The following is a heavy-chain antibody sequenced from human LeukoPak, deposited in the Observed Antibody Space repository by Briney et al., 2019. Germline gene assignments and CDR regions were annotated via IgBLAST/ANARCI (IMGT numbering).Heavy chain of an antibody. CDR3: ARRRLGYYFDY. D-gene: IGHD5-24*01. J-gene: IGHJ4*02. CDR2: INPRGST. Sequence: PSETLSLTCGVYGGSFSGYYWSWIRQPPGKGLEWIGEINPRGSTNYNPSLKSRVTLSADTSKNQVSLTLNSVTAADTAVYYCARRRLGYYFDYWGQGTLVTVSS. CDR1: GGSFSGYY. V-gene: IGHV4-34*01.